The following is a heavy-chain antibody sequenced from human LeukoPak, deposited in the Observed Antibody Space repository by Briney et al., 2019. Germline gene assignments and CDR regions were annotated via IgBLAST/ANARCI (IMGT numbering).Heavy chain of an antibody. CDR1: GFTFDDYA. CDR2: ISWDGGST. Sequence: PGGSLRLSCAASGFTFDDYAMHWVRQAPGKGLEWVSLISWDGGSTYYADSVKGRFTISRDNSKNSLYLQMNSLRAEDTALYYCAKERVWYDSSGCFDYWGQGTLVTVSS. CDR3: AKERVWYDSSGCFDY. V-gene: IGHV3-43D*03. J-gene: IGHJ4*02. D-gene: IGHD3-22*01.